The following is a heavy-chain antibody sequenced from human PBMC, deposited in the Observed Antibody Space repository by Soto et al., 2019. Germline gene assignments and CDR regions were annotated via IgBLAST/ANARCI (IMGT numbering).Heavy chain of an antibody. CDR1: GYTFTSYG. V-gene: IGHV1-18*01. J-gene: IGHJ4*02. CDR3: AKDNGQWLVDD. Sequence: QVQLVQSGAEVKKPGASVKVACEASGYTFTSYGISWVRQAPGQGLEWMGWSSTYNGNTNYAQKFQGRVTLTTDTDTSTAYMDLRNLRSDDTAVYYCAKDNGQWLVDDCAQGTLVTVSS. D-gene: IGHD6-19*01. CDR2: SSTYNGNT.